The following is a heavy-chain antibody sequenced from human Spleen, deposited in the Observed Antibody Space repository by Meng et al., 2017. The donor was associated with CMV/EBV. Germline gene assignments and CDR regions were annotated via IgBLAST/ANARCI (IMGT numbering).Heavy chain of an antibody. CDR2: IYYSGNT. CDR3: ARGENFGDS. CDR1: GASMSNGNYY. D-gene: IGHD2/OR15-2a*01. Sequence: LTCAVSGASMSNGNYYWSWIRQPPGKGLEWIGYIYYSGNTYYNPSLKSRLTMSVDKSKNQFSLNLRSVTAADTAVYFCARGENFGDSWGQGTLVTVSS. J-gene: IGHJ4*02. V-gene: IGHV4-30-4*01.